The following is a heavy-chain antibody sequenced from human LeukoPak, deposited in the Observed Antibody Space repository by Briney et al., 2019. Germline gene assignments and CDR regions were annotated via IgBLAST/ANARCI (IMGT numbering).Heavy chain of an antibody. CDR2: ISGSGGST. D-gene: IGHD2-2*02. CDR3: AKVSGDIVVVPAAIVFKPAIDVLLYYFDY. V-gene: IGHV3-23*01. CDR1: GFTFSSYA. J-gene: IGHJ4*02. Sequence: GGSLRLSCAASGFTFSSYAMSWVRQAPGKGLEWVSAISGSGGSTYYADSVKDRFTISRDNSKNTLYLQMNSLRAEDTAVYYCAKVSGDIVVVPAAIVFKPAIDVLLYYFDYWGQGTLVTVSS.